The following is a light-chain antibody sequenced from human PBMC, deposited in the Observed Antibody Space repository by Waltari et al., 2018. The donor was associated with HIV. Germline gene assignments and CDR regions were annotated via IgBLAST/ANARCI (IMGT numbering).Light chain of an antibody. CDR2: SNN. J-gene: IGLJ2*01. CDR3: AAWDDSLNGVV. V-gene: IGLV1-44*01. Sequence: QSVLTQPPSASGPPGQRVTIPCSGSSSHIGRNTVNWYQQLPGTAPKRLIYSNNQRPSGVPDRFSGSKSGTSASLAISGLQSEDEADYYCAAWDDSLNGVVFGGGTKLTVL. CDR1: SSHIGRNT.